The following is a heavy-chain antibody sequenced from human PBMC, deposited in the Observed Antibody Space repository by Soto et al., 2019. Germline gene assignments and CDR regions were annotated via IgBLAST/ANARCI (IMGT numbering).Heavy chain of an antibody. V-gene: IGHV4-4*02. CDR1: SDFISTSTW. D-gene: IGHD2-15*01. Sequence: SETLSLTCAVSSDFISTSTWWSWVRQPPGRGLEWIGEIYHSGSTNYNPSLKSRVTISVDKTKNQFSLNLSSVTAADTAVYYCASSPGSLAGDYWGQGTLVTVSS. J-gene: IGHJ4*02. CDR2: IYHSGST. CDR3: ASSPGSLAGDY.